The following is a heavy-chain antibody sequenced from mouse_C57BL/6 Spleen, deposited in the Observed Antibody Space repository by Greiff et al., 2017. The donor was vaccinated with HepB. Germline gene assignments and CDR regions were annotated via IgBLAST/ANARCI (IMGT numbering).Heavy chain of an antibody. Sequence: VKLMESGPELVKPGASVKISCKASGYAFSSSWMNWVKQRPGKGLEWIGRIYPGDGDTNYNGKFKGKATLTADKSSSTAYMQLSSLTSEDSAVYFCARSGLRGGFAYWGQGTLVTVSA. CDR1: GYAFSSSW. CDR2: IYPGDGDT. V-gene: IGHV1-82*01. D-gene: IGHD3-1*01. J-gene: IGHJ3*01. CDR3: ARSGLRGGFAY.